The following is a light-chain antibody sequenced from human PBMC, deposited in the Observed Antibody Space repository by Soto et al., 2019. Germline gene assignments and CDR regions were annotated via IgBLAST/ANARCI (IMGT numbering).Light chain of an antibody. V-gene: IGKV3-20*01. CDR2: AAS. J-gene: IGKJ5*01. CDR1: QTVSRNY. Sequence: EVVLTQTPGTLSLSPGEGTTLSCRASQTVSRNYLAWYQQRPGQAPRLLIYAASSRATGIPDRFSGSGSGTDFTLTISRLEPEDFAVFYCQQYAASPITFGQGTRLAIK. CDR3: QQYAASPIT.